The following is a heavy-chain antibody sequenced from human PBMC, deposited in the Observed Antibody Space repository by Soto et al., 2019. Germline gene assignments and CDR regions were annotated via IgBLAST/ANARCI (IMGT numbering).Heavy chain of an antibody. CDR2: IIPIFGTA. Sequence: ASVKVSCKASGGTFSSYAISWVRQAPGQGLEWMGGIIPIFGTANYAQKFQGRVTITADESTSTAYMELSSLRSEDTAVYYCARDRPPGAARHDYYYGMDVWGQGTTVTVSS. CDR3: ARDRPPGAARHDYYYGMDV. V-gene: IGHV1-69*13. J-gene: IGHJ6*02. D-gene: IGHD6-6*01. CDR1: GGTFSSYA.